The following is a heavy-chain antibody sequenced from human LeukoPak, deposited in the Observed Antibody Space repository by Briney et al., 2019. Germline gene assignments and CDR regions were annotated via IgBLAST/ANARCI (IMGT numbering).Heavy chain of an antibody. J-gene: IGHJ4*02. V-gene: IGHV1-18*01. Sequence: ASVKVSCKASGYTFTSYGISWVRQAPGQGLEWMGWISAYNGNTNYAQKLQGRVTVTTDTSTSTAYMELRSLRSDDTAVYYCARVGSITMVRGVIPPDYWGQGTLVTVSS. CDR1: GYTFTSYG. D-gene: IGHD3-10*01. CDR2: ISAYNGNT. CDR3: ARVGSITMVRGVIPPDY.